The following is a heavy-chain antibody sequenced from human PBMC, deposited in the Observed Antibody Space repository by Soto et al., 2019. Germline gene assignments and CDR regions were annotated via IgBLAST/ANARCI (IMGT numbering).Heavy chain of an antibody. J-gene: IGHJ4*01. CDR1: GFPCNNYW. CDR3: SGGVATGP. Sequence: EVQLVESGGGVFQSGGSLRLSCTDAGFPCNNYWMSWVRQAPWKGLEWVATIHQTGTGRHYVDSVKGRFTISRDNAKKSLSLDLERLRVEDSAPYSCSGGVATGPWGHGTLVGVSS. CDR2: IHQTGTGR. V-gene: IGHV3-7*04. D-gene: IGHD5-12*01.